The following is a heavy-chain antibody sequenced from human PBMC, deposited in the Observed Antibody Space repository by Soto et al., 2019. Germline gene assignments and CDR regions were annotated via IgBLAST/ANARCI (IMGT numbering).Heavy chain of an antibody. Sequence: QVQLQESGPRLLKPSDTLSLTCTVSRASIYTYSWTWIRQPAGKGLQWIGHIYSSGSANYSPFRKSRVSMSVDSSKNQISLKLTSVTAADTAVYYCATIVGANDYWGQGTLVTVSS. D-gene: IGHD1-26*01. CDR3: ATIVGANDY. CDR2: IYSSGSA. V-gene: IGHV4-4*07. J-gene: IGHJ4*02. CDR1: RASIYTYS.